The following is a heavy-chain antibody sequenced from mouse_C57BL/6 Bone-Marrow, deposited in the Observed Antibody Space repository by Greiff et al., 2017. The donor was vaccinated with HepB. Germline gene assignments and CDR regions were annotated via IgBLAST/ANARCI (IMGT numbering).Heavy chain of an antibody. CDR1: GFTFSDYG. D-gene: IGHD1-1*01. CDR2: ISSGSSTI. Sequence: EVKLMESGGGLVKPGGSLKLSCAASGFTFSDYGMHWVRQAPEKGLEWVAYISSGSSTIYYADTVKGRFTISRDNAKNTLFLQMTSLRSEDTAMYYCARPYGSSFYWYFDVWGTGTTVTVSS. V-gene: IGHV5-17*01. CDR3: ARPYGSSFYWYFDV. J-gene: IGHJ1*03.